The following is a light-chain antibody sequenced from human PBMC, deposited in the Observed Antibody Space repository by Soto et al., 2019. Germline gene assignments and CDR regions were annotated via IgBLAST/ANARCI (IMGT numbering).Light chain of an antibody. Sequence: DIQMTQSPSSLSASVGDRVTITCRASQSISNYLNWYQQKPGKAPKLLIYAASTLQSGVPSRFSGSGSGTDFTLTISSLQPEDFATYYCQQYYSTPFTFGQGTKVDIK. CDR1: QSISNY. CDR2: AAS. CDR3: QQYYSTPFT. V-gene: IGKV1-39*01. J-gene: IGKJ3*01.